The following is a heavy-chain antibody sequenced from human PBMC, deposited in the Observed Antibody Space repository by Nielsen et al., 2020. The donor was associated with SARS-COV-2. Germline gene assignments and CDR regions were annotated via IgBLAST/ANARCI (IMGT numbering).Heavy chain of an antibody. Sequence: SETLSLTCTVPGGSVSSDYWSWIRQSPGKGLEWIAYNDYSGSTNYNPSLKSRVTISIDTSKNQFSLKLNSVTAADTAVYYCARESAPTYFYYMDVWGKGTTVTISS. V-gene: IGHV4-59*02. J-gene: IGHJ6*03. CDR3: ARESAPTYFYYMDV. CDR1: GGSVSSDY. CDR2: NDYSGST.